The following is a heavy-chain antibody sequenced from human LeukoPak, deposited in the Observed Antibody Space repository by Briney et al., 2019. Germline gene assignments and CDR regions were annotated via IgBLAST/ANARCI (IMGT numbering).Heavy chain of an antibody. CDR1: GFTFSSHA. V-gene: IGHV3-23*01. D-gene: IGHD6-13*01. CDR2: IGHSGDDT. J-gene: IGHJ4*02. Sequence: GGSLRLSCAASGFTFSSHAMSWVRQAPGKGLEWVSAIGHSGDDTYYADSVKGRFTIFRDNSKNTLYLQMNSLRAEDTAVYYCAKTSSTWPSGPFDFWGQGTLVTVSS. CDR3: AKTSSTWPSGPFDF.